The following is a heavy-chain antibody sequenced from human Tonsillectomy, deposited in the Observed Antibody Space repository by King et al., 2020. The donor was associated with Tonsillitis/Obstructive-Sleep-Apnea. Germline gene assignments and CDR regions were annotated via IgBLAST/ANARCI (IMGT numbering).Heavy chain of an antibody. D-gene: IGHD2-2*01. CDR1: GFTFSSYG. J-gene: IGHJ4*02. V-gene: IGHV3-33*01. CDR2: IWYDGSNK. CDR3: ARETIVVVPAATHFDY. Sequence: VQLVESGGGVVQPGRSLRLSCAASGFTFSSYGMHWVRQAPGKGLEWVAVIWYDGSNKYYADSVKGRFTNSRDNSKNTLYLQMNSLRAEDTAVYYCARETIVVVPAATHFDYWGQGTLVTVSS.